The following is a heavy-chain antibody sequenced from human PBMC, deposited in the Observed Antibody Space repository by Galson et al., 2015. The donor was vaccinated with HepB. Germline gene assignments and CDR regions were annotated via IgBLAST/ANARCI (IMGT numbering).Heavy chain of an antibody. CDR1: GYTFTSYG. D-gene: IGHD3-3*01. CDR2: ISAYNGNT. CDR3: ARKGRGDMPYYDFWSGRHDYYYNYMDV. V-gene: IGHV1-18*01. J-gene: IGHJ6*03. Sequence: SVKVSCKASGYTFTSYGISWARQAPGQGLEWMGWISAYNGNTNYAQKLQGRVTMTTDTSTSTAYMELRSLRSDDTAVYYCARKGRGDMPYYDFWSGRHDYYYNYMDVWGKGTTVTVSS.